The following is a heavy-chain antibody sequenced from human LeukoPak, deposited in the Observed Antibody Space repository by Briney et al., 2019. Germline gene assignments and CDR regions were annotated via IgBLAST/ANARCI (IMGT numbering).Heavy chain of an antibody. Sequence: GGSLRLSCVVSGFTFSNYWMHWVRQVPGKGLVWVSRINSDASTINYADSVKGRFTISRDNAKNTLYLQMNNLRAEDTAVYYCAREDCTIGAVCSSLLDHWGRGTLVTVSS. D-gene: IGHD2-8*01. CDR1: GFTFSNYW. V-gene: IGHV3-74*01. CDR3: AREDCTIGAVCSSLLDH. J-gene: IGHJ4*02. CDR2: INSDASTI.